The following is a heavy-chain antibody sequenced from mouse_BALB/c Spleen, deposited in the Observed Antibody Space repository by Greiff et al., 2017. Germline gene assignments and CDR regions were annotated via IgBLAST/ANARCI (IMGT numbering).Heavy chain of an antibody. J-gene: IGHJ4*01. CDR2: ISSGGGST. D-gene: IGHD2-4*01. CDR1: GFAFSSYD. Sequence: EVKLVESGGGLVKPGGSLKLSCAASGFAFSSYDMSWVRQTPEKRLEWVAYISSGGGSTYYPDTVKGRFTISRDNAKNTLYLQMSSLKSEDTAMYYCARHYDYPYYYAMDYWGQGTSVTVSS. CDR3: ARHYDYPYYYAMDY. V-gene: IGHV5-12-1*01.